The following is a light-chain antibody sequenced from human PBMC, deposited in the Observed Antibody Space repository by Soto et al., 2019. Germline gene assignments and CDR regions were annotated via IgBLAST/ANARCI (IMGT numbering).Light chain of an antibody. Sequence: EIGWTQSPGTLSLSPGERATLSCRASQSVSSSYLAWYQQKPGQAPRLLIYAASSKATGIPEMFIGSGSGTAFILTISRLEPEDFAVYYCQQYGSSPLLTFGGGTTVEIK. CDR1: QSVSSSY. V-gene: IGKV3-20*01. CDR3: QQYGSSPLLT. J-gene: IGKJ4*01. CDR2: AAS.